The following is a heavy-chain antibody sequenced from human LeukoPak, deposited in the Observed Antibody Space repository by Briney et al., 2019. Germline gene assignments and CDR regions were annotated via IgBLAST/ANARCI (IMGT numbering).Heavy chain of an antibody. D-gene: IGHD6-19*01. Sequence: SETLSLTCTVSGGSISSSSYYWGWIRQPPGKGLEWIGEINHSGSTNYNPSLKSRVTISVDTSKNQFSLKLSSVTAADTAVYYCARRDWGGSGWYPGRNYYYMDVWGKGTTVTISS. V-gene: IGHV4-39*07. CDR1: GGSISSSSYY. J-gene: IGHJ6*03. CDR2: INHSGST. CDR3: ARRDWGGSGWYPGRNYYYMDV.